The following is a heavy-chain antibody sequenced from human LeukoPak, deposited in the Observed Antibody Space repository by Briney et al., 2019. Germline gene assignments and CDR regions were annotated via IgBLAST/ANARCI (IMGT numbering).Heavy chain of an antibody. CDR1: GGSISSYY. V-gene: IGHV4-59*08. Sequence: SETLSLTCTVSGGSISSYYWNWIRQPPGKGLEWIGYINYIRTTDYNPSLKSRVTISLDTFKNRFSLKLSSVTAADTAMYYCARSYSSSDHYYYYGMDVWGQGTTVTVSS. CDR2: INYIRTT. D-gene: IGHD6-13*01. J-gene: IGHJ6*02. CDR3: ARSYSSSDHYYYYGMDV.